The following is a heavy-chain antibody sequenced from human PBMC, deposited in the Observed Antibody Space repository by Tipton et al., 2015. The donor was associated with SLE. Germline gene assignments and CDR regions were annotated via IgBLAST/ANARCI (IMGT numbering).Heavy chain of an antibody. J-gene: IGHJ4*02. D-gene: IGHD3-3*02. V-gene: IGHV4-4*07. CDR1: GGSISSYY. CDR3: ARDKSSHSKYILDY. Sequence: TLSLTCTVSGGSISSYYWSWIRQPAGKGLEWIGRIYPTGNTNYNPPLNSRVTMSVDTSKKQFSLNLTSVTAADTAVYYCARDKSSHSKYILDYWGQGTLVTVSS. CDR2: IYPTGNT.